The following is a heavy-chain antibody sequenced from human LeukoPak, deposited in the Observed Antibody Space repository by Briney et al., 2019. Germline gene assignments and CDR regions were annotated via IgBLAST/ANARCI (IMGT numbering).Heavy chain of an antibody. CDR1: VYTFTNYY. D-gene: IGHD4/OR15-4a*01. Sequence: ASVKVSCKSSVYTFTNYYFYWVRQRPGLGLEWMGWSNLKSGGTSYPQKFQGRLPMTRDTSISTAYVELSRLGSDDTAVYYCVASANYYSFDYWGQRTLVTVSS. CDR3: VASANYYSFDY. J-gene: IGHJ4*02. CDR2: SNLKSGGT. V-gene: IGHV1-2*02.